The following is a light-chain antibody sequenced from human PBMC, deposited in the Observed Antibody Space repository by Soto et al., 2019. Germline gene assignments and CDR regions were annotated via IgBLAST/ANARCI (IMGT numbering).Light chain of an antibody. V-gene: IGKV3-11*01. J-gene: IGKJ5*01. CDR1: QSVSSY. CDR2: DAS. CDR3: QQRASWVT. Sequence: EIVLTQSPGTLSLSPGEGATLSCRASQSVSSYLAWYQQKPGQAPRLLIYDASNRATGIPARFSGSGSGTDFTLTISSLEPEDFAVYYCQQRASWVTFGQGTRLEIK.